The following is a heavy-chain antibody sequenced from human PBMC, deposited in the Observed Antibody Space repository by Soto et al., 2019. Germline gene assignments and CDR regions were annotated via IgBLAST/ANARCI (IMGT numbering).Heavy chain of an antibody. CDR1: GYTFTSYG. J-gene: IGHJ4*02. CDR2: ISAYNGNK. V-gene: IGHV1-18*01. Sequence: QVQLVQSGAEVKKPGASVKVSCKASGYTFTSYGISWVRQAPGQGLEWMGWISAYNGNKNYAQNLQGRVTMTTDTPTSTAYMELRSLRSDDTAVYYCARDDRIIVGATGVYYWGQGTLVTVSS. D-gene: IGHD1-26*01. CDR3: ARDDRIIVGATGVYY.